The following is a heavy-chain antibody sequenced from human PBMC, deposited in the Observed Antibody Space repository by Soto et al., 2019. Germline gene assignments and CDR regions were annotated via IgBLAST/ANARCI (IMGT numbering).Heavy chain of an antibody. CDR1: GGSCSGYY. V-gene: IGHV4-34*01. CDR3: ARARGGYCSSTRCSQLSYYYGMAA. Sequence: SENLALTCAVYGGSCSGYYWSWIRQPPGKGLEWIGEINHSGSTNYNPSLKSRVTISVDTSKSQFSLKRSSVAAADTAVYYCARARGGYCSSTRCSQLSYYYGMAAWCQCPTVT. J-gene: IGHJ6*02. CDR2: INHSGST. D-gene: IGHD2-2*01.